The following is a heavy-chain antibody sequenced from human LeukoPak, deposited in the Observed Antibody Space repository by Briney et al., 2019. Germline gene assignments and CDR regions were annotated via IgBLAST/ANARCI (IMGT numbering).Heavy chain of an antibody. CDR2: IYYSGST. CDR1: CGSISSYY. J-gene: IGHJ3*02. D-gene: IGHD5-24*01. V-gene: IGHV4-59*01. Sequence: SETLSLTCTVSCGSISSYYWSWIRQPPGKGLEWIGYIYYSGSTNYNPSLKSRVTISVDTSKNQFSLKLSSVTAADTAVYYCAREGRWLQLQNAFDIWGQGTMVTVSS. CDR3: AREGRWLQLQNAFDI.